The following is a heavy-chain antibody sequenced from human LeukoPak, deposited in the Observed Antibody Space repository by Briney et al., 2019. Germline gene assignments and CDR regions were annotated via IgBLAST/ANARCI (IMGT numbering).Heavy chain of an antibody. V-gene: IGHV1-2*02. CDR3: ARAPQMATITNPPYFDY. D-gene: IGHD5-24*01. J-gene: IGHJ4*02. CDR1: GYTFTGYY. CDR2: INPNSGGT. Sequence: ASVKVSCKASGYTFTGYYMHWVRQAPGQGLKWMGWINPNSGGTNYAQKFQGRVTMTRDTSISTAYMELSRLRSDDTAVYYCARAPQMATITNPPYFDYWGQGTLVTVSS.